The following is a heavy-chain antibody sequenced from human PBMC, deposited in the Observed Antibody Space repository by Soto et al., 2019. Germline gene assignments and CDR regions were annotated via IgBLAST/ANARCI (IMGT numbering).Heavy chain of an antibody. CDR1: GGSISSYY. D-gene: IGHD3-3*01. CDR2: IYYSGST. Sequence: SETLSLTCTVSGGSISSYYWSWIRQHPGKGLEWIGYIYYSGSTNYNPSLKSRVTISVDTSKNQFSLKLSSVTAADTAVYYCARPEATYDFWSGSPVGAFDIWGQGTMVTVSS. V-gene: IGHV4-59*08. J-gene: IGHJ3*02. CDR3: ARPEATYDFWSGSPVGAFDI.